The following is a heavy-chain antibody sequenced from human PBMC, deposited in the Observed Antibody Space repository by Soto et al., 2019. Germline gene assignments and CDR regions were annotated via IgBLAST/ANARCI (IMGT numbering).Heavy chain of an antibody. Sequence: PSEALSLTYSVSGGYIRSSSPYWFWIRQAPVKGLEWIGSLSYSGATLYNPSLTSRVAMSVDPSKNQFSLTLRSVSAADTALYYCAKDPNSEWLAPFDYWGQGTLVTVSS. V-gene: IGHV4-39*02. CDR3: AKDPNSEWLAPFDY. CDR1: GGYIRSSSPY. D-gene: IGHD6-19*01. CDR2: LSYSGAT. J-gene: IGHJ4*02.